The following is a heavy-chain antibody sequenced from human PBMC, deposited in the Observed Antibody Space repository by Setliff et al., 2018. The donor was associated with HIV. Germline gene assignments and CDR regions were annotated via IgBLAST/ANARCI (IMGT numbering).Heavy chain of an antibody. V-gene: IGHV3-66*02. CDR3: ARLRLFSSALDY. J-gene: IGHJ4*02. CDR2: IYSDGST. D-gene: IGHD2-2*01. CDR1: GFTVSTYY. Sequence: PGGSLRLSCAASGFTVSTYYMSWVRQAPGKGLEWVSTIYSDGSTYHADSVNGRFTLSRDISENALYLQIDSLRPEDTAVFYCARLRLFSSALDYWGQGTLVTVSS.